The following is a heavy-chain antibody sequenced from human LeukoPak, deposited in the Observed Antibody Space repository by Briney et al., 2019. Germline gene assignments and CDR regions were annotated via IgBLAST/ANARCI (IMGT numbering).Heavy chain of an antibody. CDR2: INPNSGGT. Sequence: ASVKVSCKASGYTFTGYYMHWVRQAPGQGLEWMGWINPNSGGTNYAQKFQGRVTMTRDTSISTACMELSRLRSDDTAVYYCARLWGSSFAFDIWGQGTMVTVSS. J-gene: IGHJ3*02. V-gene: IGHV1-2*02. CDR1: GYTFTGYY. D-gene: IGHD6-6*01. CDR3: ARLWGSSFAFDI.